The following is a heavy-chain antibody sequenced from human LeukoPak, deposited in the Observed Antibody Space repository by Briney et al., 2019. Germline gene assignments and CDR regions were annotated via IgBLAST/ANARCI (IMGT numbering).Heavy chain of an antibody. Sequence: ASVKVSCKASGYTFTGYYIHWLRQAPGQGLEWMGWINPNGGGTKYAQKSQGRVTVTGDTSINTAYLELSRLKSDDTAVYFCARDPYYTNSFDYWGQGTLVIVSS. D-gene: IGHD1-26*01. CDR1: GYTFTGYY. V-gene: IGHV1-2*02. CDR3: ARDPYYTNSFDY. J-gene: IGHJ4*02. CDR2: INPNGGGT.